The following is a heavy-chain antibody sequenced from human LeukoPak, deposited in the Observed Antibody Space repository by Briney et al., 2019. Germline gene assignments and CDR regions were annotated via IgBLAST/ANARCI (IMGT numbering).Heavy chain of an antibody. D-gene: IGHD1-26*01. CDR3: VREELSRSDPDAFDI. CDR1: GFTFSSYA. CDR2: IWHDGSNK. V-gene: IGHV3-33*08. Sequence: GRSLRLSCAASGFTFSSYAMHWVRQAPGKGLEWVAIIWHDGSNKYYGDSVKGRFTISRDNSKNTLYLQMNSLRAEDTAVYYCVREELSRSDPDAFDIWGQGTMVTVSS. J-gene: IGHJ3*02.